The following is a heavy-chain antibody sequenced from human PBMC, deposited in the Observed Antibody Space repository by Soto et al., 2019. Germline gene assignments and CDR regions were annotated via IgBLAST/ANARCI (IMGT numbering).Heavy chain of an antibody. Sequence: SETLSLTCAVYGGSFSGYYWSWIRQPPGKGLEWIGEINHSGSTNYTPSLKSRVTISVDTSKNQFSLKLTSVTAADTAVYYCARGSLVYDSSGYSYFDYWGQGTLVTVSS. CDR2: INHSGST. V-gene: IGHV4-34*01. CDR3: ARGSLVYDSSGYSYFDY. CDR1: GGSFSGYY. D-gene: IGHD3-22*01. J-gene: IGHJ4*02.